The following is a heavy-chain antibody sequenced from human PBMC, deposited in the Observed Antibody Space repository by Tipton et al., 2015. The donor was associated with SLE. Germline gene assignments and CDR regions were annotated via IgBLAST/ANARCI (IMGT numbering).Heavy chain of an antibody. J-gene: IGHJ4*02. D-gene: IGHD3-10*01. CDR3: ARDFSVVDYHGSGSPFDK. CDR1: GYMFTSYG. V-gene: IGHV1-18*01. CDR2: ISTDNGNT. Sequence: QLVQSGAEVKKPGASVKVSCKASGYMFTSYGISWVRQAPGQGPEWMGWISTDNGNTNYPQKFQGRVIMTTDRSTSTAYMELTSLRSDDTAVYFCARDFSVVDYHGSGSPFDKWGQGTLVTVSS.